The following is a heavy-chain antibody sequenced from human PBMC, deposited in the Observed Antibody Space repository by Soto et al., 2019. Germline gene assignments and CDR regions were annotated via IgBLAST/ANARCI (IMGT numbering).Heavy chain of an antibody. Sequence: QAQLVQSGAEVKKSGASVRVSCKASGYTLTNYGVTWVRQAPGQGLEWLGRATPYKADTNSAQNLQGRVTMATDTSTNAAYVELRSLRSDDTAVYFCATDGPSNSGNLYAFDIWGQGTMVTVSA. D-gene: IGHD5-12*01. CDR1: GYTLTNYG. J-gene: IGHJ3*02. CDR2: ATPYKADT. V-gene: IGHV1-18*04. CDR3: ATDGPSNSGNLYAFDI.